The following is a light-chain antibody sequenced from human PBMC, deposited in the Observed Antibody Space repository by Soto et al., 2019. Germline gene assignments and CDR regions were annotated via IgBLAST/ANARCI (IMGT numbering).Light chain of an antibody. Sequence: QSVLTQPASVSGSPGQSITISCTATSSDVGGYNYVSWYQQHPVKAPKLMIYDVTNRPSGVSDRFSGSKSGNTASLTISGLQAEDEADYYCSPYTSSSTPYVFGTGTKSPS. V-gene: IGLV2-14*01. CDR3: SPYTSSSTPYV. CDR2: DVT. CDR1: SSDVGGYNY. J-gene: IGLJ1*01.